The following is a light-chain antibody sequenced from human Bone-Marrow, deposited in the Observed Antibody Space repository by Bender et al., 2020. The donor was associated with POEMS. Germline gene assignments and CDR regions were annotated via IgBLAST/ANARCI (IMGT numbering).Light chain of an antibody. CDR3: ATWDDSLNGWV. J-gene: IGLJ3*02. CDR2: NNS. CDR1: SSNFGSYP. V-gene: IGLV1-44*01. Sequence: QSVLTQPPSASGTPGQRVTISCSGGSSNFGSYPVNWYQQLPAAAPKLVIFNNSQRPSGVPDRFSGSNSGTSASLAISGLLSDDEADFYCATWDDSLNGWVFGGGTKLTVL.